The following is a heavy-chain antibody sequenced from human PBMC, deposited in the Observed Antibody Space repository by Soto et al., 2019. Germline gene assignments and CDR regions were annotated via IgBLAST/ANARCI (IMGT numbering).Heavy chain of an antibody. Sequence: QVQLVQSGTEVKKPGALVKVSCKASGYIFTTYSIAWVRQAPGQGLEWVGWISPNNGNTNYAQNVQGRVTMTTDTSTTTAYMELRSLTSDDTAVYYCAREAFGVHSSWFDPGGQGTLVTVSS. CDR3: AREAFGVHSSWFDP. J-gene: IGHJ5*02. CDR1: GYIFTTYS. V-gene: IGHV1-18*04. D-gene: IGHD3-22*01. CDR2: ISPNNGNT.